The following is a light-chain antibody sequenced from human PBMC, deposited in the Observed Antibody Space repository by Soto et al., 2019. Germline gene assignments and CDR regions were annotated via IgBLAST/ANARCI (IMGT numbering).Light chain of an antibody. CDR2: QDT. CDR1: KLGDKY. J-gene: IGLJ2*01. Sequence: SYELTQPPSVSVSPGQTASITCSGDKLGDKYVCWYQQKPGQSPVLVIYQDTKRTSGIPERFSGSNAGNTATPTVSGTQAMDEADYYCQAWDSSTVVFGGGTQLTVL. V-gene: IGLV3-1*01. CDR3: QAWDSSTVV.